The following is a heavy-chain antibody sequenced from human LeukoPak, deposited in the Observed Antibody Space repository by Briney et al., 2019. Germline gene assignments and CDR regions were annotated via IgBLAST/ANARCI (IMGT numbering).Heavy chain of an antibody. CDR3: ARDNSVRDEAWWFNP. CDR2: ISTYNGDT. Sequence: ASVKVSCKASGYTFPNYGISWVRQAPGQGLEWMGWISTYNGDTNYAQKLQGRVTMTTDTSTNTAYMELRSLRSDDTAVYYCARDNSVRDEAWWFNPWGQGTLVTVSS. J-gene: IGHJ5*02. V-gene: IGHV1-18*01. D-gene: IGHD5-24*01. CDR1: GYTFPNYG.